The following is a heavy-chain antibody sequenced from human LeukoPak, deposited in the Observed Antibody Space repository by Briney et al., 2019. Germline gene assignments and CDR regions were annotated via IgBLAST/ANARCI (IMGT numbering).Heavy chain of an antibody. CDR2: ISGSSSTI. Sequence: GGSLRLSCAASGFTFSSYDMNWVRQAPGKGLEWVSYISGSSSTIYYADSMKGRFTISRDNAKNSLYLQMNSLRAEDTAVYYCARHKRGWLQDAFDIWGQGTMVTVSS. CDR1: GFTFSSYD. J-gene: IGHJ3*02. D-gene: IGHD5-24*01. CDR3: ARHKRGWLQDAFDI. V-gene: IGHV3-48*04.